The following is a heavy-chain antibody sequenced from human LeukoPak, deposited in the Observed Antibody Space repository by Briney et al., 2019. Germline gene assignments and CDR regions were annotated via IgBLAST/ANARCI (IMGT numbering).Heavy chain of an antibody. V-gene: IGHV4-59*08. CDR2: ISYSGST. Sequence: SETLSLTCTVSGGSISSYYWSWIRQPPGKGLEWIGYISYSGSTNYNPSLKSRVTISVDTSKNQFSLKLSSVTAADTAVYYCASTSFRYSSGWYVRWFDPWGQGTLVTVSS. CDR1: GGSISSYY. D-gene: IGHD6-19*01. CDR3: ASTSFRYSSGWYVRWFDP. J-gene: IGHJ5*02.